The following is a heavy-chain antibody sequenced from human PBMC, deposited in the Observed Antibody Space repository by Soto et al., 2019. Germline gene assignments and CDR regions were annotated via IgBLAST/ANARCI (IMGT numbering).Heavy chain of an antibody. CDR2: MNPNSGNT. V-gene: IGHV1-8*01. Sequence: GASVKVSCKASGYTFTSYDINWVRRATGQGLEWMGWMNPNSGNTDYAQKFQGRVTMTRNTSISTAYMELSSLRSEDTAVYYCARGTQWLLKAPGDDYWGQGTLVTVSS. D-gene: IGHD3-22*01. J-gene: IGHJ4*02. CDR1: GYTFTSYD. CDR3: ARGTQWLLKAPGDDY.